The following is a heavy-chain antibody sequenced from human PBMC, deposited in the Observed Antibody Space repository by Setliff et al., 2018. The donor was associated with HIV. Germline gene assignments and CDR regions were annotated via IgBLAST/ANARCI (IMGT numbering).Heavy chain of an antibody. J-gene: IGHJ4*02. V-gene: IGHV4-34*01. Sequence: SETLSLTCAVYGGSFSGYYWSWIRQPPGKGLEWIGEINHRGSTNYNPSPKSRVTISVETSKNQFSLKLNSVTAADTAVYYCAREAARVVDFWGQGTLVTVSS. D-gene: IGHD6-25*01. CDR3: AREAARVVDF. CDR1: GGSFSGYY. CDR2: INHRGST.